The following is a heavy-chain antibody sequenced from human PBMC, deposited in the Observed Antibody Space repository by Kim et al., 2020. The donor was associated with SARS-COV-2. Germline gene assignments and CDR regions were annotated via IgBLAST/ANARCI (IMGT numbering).Heavy chain of an antibody. V-gene: IGHV4-31*02. CDR3: ARGPSYDSSGRLFDP. Sequence: PALKSRVTQSVDTSKNQFSLKLSSVTAADTAVYYCARGPSYDSSGRLFDPWGQGTLVTVSS. J-gene: IGHJ5*02. D-gene: IGHD3-22*01.